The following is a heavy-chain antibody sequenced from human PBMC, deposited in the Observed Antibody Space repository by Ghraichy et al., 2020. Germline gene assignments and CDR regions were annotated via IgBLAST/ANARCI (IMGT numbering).Heavy chain of an antibody. D-gene: IGHD6-25*01. J-gene: IGHJ6*02. Sequence: SCAASGFTFSSYSMNWVRQAPGKGLEWVSYISSSSGTIFDADSVKGRFTISRDNAKNSLYLQMNSLRVEETAVYYCARRIAAADGHYGMDVWGQGTPVTVSS. CDR2: ISSSSGTI. CDR3: ARRIAAADGHYGMDV. CDR1: GFTFSSYS. V-gene: IGHV3-48*01.